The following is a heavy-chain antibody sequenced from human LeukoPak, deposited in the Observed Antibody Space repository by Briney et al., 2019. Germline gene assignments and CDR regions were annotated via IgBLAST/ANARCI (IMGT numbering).Heavy chain of an antibody. Sequence: SDTLSLTCSLSGGSISGHYWTWLRQPPGKGREWIGQIHYTGKPDYNPSLKSRITISVDTSKNQVSLQVSSVTAADSAIYYSARFRVDYDMDVWSRGTTVTVFS. CDR2: IHYTGKP. V-gene: IGHV4-59*07. J-gene: IGHJ6*02. CDR1: GGSISGHY. CDR3: ARFRVDYDMDV.